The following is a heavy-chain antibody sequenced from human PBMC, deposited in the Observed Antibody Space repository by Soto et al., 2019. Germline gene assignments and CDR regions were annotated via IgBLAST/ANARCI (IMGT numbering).Heavy chain of an antibody. Sequence: GESLKISCKGAGYNFAGYWIAWVRQMPGKGLELMGIIYPSDSDTRYRPSFQGQVTISADKSISSAYLQWSSLRASDTAMYYCARGGVSTRTFDYWGQGTPVTVSS. CDR2: IYPSDSDT. V-gene: IGHV5-51*01. CDR1: GYNFAGYW. D-gene: IGHD3-3*01. J-gene: IGHJ4*02. CDR3: ARGGVSTRTFDY.